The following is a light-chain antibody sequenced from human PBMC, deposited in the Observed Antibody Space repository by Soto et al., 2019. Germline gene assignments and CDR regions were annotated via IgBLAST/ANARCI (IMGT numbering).Light chain of an antibody. Sequence: EIVLTQSPATLSLSPGERATLSCRASQSISSYLAWYQQRPGQAPRLLIYDASNRATGIPARFSGSGSGTDFTLTISSLEPEDFATYYCQHYNRYSEAFGQGTKVELK. J-gene: IGKJ1*01. V-gene: IGKV3-11*01. CDR3: QHYNRYSEA. CDR1: QSISSY. CDR2: DAS.